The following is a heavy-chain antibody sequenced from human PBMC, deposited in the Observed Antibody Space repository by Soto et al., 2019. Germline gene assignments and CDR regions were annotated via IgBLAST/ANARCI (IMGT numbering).Heavy chain of an antibody. J-gene: IGHJ4*02. CDR3: ARVRGYCSGGSCYEKPGYFDY. Sequence: GASVKVSCKASGYTFTGYYMHWVRQAPGQGLEWMGWINPNSGGTNYAQKFQGWVTMTRDTSISTAYMELSRLRSDDTAVYYCARVRGYCSGGSCYEKPGYFDYWGQGTLVTVSS. CDR1: GYTFTGYY. V-gene: IGHV1-2*04. CDR2: INPNSGGT. D-gene: IGHD2-15*01.